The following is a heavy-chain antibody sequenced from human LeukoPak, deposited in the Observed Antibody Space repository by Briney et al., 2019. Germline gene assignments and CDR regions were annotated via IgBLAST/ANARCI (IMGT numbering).Heavy chain of an antibody. D-gene: IGHD5-18*01. V-gene: IGHV4-34*01. Sequence: KTSETLSLTCAVYGGSFSGYQWSWIRQSPGKGLEWIGEFDHSESINYNPSLMNRVTISIDTSKNQFSLKLSSVTAADTAVYYCARGGTAMVPLDYWGQGTLVTVSS. CDR3: ARGGTAMVPLDY. CDR2: FDHSESI. J-gene: IGHJ4*02. CDR1: GGSFSGYQ.